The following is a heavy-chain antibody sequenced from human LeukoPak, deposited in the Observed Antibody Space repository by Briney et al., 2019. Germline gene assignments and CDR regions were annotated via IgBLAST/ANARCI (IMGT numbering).Heavy chain of an antibody. D-gene: IGHD5-18*01. V-gene: IGHV4-59*12. Sequence: SETLSLTCTVSGGSISSYYWSWIRQPPGKGLEWIGYIYYSGSTNYNPSLKSRVTISVDMSKIQFSLKLSSVTAADTAVYYCAILERGYNYVLDYWGQGTLVTVAS. J-gene: IGHJ4*02. CDR1: GGSISSYY. CDR2: IYYSGST. CDR3: AILERGYNYVLDY.